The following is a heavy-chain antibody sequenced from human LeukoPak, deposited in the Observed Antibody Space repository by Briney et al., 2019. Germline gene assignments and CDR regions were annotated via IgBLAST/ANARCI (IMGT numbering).Heavy chain of an antibody. Sequence: SETLSLTCTVSGGSISSYYWSWIRQPPGKGLEWIGSIYYSGSTYYNPSLKSRVTISVDTSKNQFSLKLSSVTAADTAVYYCARIVVVPAAPDYWGQGTLVTVSS. V-gene: IGHV4-39*01. J-gene: IGHJ4*02. CDR3: ARIVVVPAAPDY. CDR2: IYYSGST. CDR1: GGSISSYY. D-gene: IGHD2-2*01.